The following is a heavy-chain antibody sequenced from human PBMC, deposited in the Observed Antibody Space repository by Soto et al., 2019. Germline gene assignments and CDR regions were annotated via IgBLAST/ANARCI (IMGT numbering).Heavy chain of an antibody. CDR1: GGTFSSYA. J-gene: IGHJ3*02. CDR3: ARGLSEGTAMVTDAFDI. D-gene: IGHD5-18*01. Sequence: GASVKVSCKASGGTFSSYAISWVRQAPGQGLEWMGGIIPIFGTANCAQKFQGRVTITADESTSTAYMELSSLRSEDTAVYYCARGLSEGTAMVTDAFDIWGQGTMVTVS. CDR2: IIPIFGTA. V-gene: IGHV1-69*13.